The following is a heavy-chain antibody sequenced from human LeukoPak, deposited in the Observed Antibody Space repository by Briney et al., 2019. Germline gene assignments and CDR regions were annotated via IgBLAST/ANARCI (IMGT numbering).Heavy chain of an antibody. CDR1: GFTFSSYA. CDR2: ISYDGSNK. Sequence: GGSLRLSCAASGFTFSSYAMHWVRQAPGKGLEWVAVISYDGSNKYYADSVKGRFTISRDNSKNMLYLQMNSLRAEDTAVYYCARKGDYDSSGYWTDYWGQGTLVTVSS. V-gene: IGHV3-30-3*01. D-gene: IGHD3-22*01. J-gene: IGHJ4*02. CDR3: ARKGDYDSSGYWTDY.